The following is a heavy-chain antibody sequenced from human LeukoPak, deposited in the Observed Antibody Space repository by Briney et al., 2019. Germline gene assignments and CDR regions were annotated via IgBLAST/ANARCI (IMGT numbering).Heavy chain of an antibody. Sequence: SETLSLTCTVSGGSMTSRSRYWGWIRQPPGKGLEWIGSIFYSGSTYYNPSLKSRVTMSVDTSKNQFSLKLSSVTAADTAVYYCARRGSYFDYWGQGTLVTVSS. D-gene: IGHD1-26*01. J-gene: IGHJ4*02. CDR3: ARRGSYFDY. V-gene: IGHV4-39*07. CDR2: IFYSGST. CDR1: GGSMTSRSRY.